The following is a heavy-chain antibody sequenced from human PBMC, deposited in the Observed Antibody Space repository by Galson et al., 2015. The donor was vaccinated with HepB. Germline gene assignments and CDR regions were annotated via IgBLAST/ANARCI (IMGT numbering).Heavy chain of an antibody. CDR3: AKSRIVLRYFDY. D-gene: IGHD2-8*01. CDR1: GFTFSSYA. V-gene: IGHV3-30-3*02. J-gene: IGHJ4*02. CDR2: ISYDGSNK. Sequence: SLRLSCAASGFTFSSYAMHWVRQAPGKGLEWVAVISYDGSNKYYADSVKGRFTISRDNSKNTLYLQMNSLRAEDTAVYYCAKSRIVLRYFDYWGQGTLVTVSS.